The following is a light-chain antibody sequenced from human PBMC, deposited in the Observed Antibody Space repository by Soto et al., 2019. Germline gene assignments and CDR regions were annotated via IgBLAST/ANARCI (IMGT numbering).Light chain of an antibody. Sequence: DIQMTQSPPTLSASIGDRVTITCRASQSFSTWLAWYQQKPGKPPKVLIFDTSTLESGVPSRFSGSGSGTEFTLTISSLQPDDFATYYCQQYNSFLGITLGGGTKVDIK. J-gene: IGKJ4*01. CDR3: QQYNSFLGIT. CDR2: DTS. V-gene: IGKV1-5*01. CDR1: QSFSTW.